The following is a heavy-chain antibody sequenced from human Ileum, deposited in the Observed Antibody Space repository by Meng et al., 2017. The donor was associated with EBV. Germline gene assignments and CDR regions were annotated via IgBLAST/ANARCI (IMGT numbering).Heavy chain of an antibody. J-gene: IGHJ4*02. Sequence: QVPPQEPGPGVVKPSETLSLPCAVSGGSISRSDWWSWVRQPPGKGLEWIGETSHSGSTNYSPSLKSRVAISLDKSKNQLSLKLNSVTAADTAVYYCASSDYYRSDYWGQGTLVTVSS. D-gene: IGHD3-22*01. CDR2: TSHSGST. CDR1: GGSISRSDW. CDR3: ASSDYYRSDY. V-gene: IGHV4-4*02.